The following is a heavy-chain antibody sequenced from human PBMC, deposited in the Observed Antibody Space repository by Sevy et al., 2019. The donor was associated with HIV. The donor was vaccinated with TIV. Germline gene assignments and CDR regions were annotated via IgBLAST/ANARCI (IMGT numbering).Heavy chain of an antibody. J-gene: IGHJ4*02. V-gene: IGHV4-34*01. Sequence: SETLSLTCAVYGGSFSGYYWSWIRQPPGKGLEWIGEINRSGSTNSNPSLKSRVTISVDTSKNQFSLKLGSVTAADTAVYYCARVRGGIYTAMVPVTTSRAPDYWGQGTLVTVSS. CDR3: ARVRGGIYTAMVPVTTSRAPDY. CDR2: INRSGST. D-gene: IGHD5-18*01. CDR1: GGSFSGYY.